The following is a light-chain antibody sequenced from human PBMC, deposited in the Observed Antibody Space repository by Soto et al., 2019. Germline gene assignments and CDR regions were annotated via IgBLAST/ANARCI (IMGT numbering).Light chain of an antibody. Sequence: EIVMTQSPATLSVSPGERATLSCRASQSVSSNLAWYQQKPGQAPRLLIYGASTRATGIPARFSGSVSGTEFTLTISSLQSEEFAVYYCQQYNNWPRTFGPGTKVHIK. V-gene: IGKV3-15*01. CDR1: QSVSSN. CDR2: GAS. J-gene: IGKJ3*01. CDR3: QQYNNWPRT.